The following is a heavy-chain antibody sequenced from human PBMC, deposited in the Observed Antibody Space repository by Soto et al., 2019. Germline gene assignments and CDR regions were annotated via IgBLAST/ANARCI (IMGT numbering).Heavy chain of an antibody. Sequence: QVQLVESGGGVVQPGRSLRLSCAASGFTFSSYAMHWVRQAPGKGLEWVAVISYDGSNKYYADSVKGRFTISRDNSKNTLYLQMNSLRDEDTAVYYCARTISPNYYDSSGFYFDYWGQGTLVTVSS. CDR3: ARTISPNYYDSSGFYFDY. CDR1: GFTFSSYA. CDR2: ISYDGSNK. V-gene: IGHV3-30-3*01. J-gene: IGHJ4*02. D-gene: IGHD3-22*01.